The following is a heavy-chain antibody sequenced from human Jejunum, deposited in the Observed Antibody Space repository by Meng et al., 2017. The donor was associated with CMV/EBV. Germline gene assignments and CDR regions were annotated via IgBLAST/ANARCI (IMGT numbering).Heavy chain of an antibody. CDR1: GFTFSDYY. CDR2: IGSSGNTL. J-gene: IGHJ5*02. V-gene: IGHV3-11*04. D-gene: IGHD6-25*01. CDR3: ARGWRRSSGNGFDH. Sequence: ASGFTFSDYYMTWVRQAPGKGLEWVSNIGSSGNTLYYADYVKGRFTVSRDNAKNSLYLQMNSLRAEDTAKYYCARGWRRSSGNGFDHWGQGTLVTVSS.